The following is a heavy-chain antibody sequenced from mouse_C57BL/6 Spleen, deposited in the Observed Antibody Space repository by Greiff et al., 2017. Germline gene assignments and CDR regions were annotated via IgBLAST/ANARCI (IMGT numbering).Heavy chain of an antibody. CDR2: IDPSDSYT. D-gene: IGHD1-1*01. J-gene: IGHJ3*01. V-gene: IGHV1-69*01. CDR1: GYTFTSYW. Sequence: QVQLQQPGAELVMPGASVKLSCKASGYTFTSYWMHWVKQRPGQGLEWIGEIDPSDSYTNSNQKFKGKSPLTVDKSSSAAYMPLSSLTSEDSAVYYCAIYGSGGEFAYWGQGTLVTVSA. CDR3: AIYGSGGEFAY.